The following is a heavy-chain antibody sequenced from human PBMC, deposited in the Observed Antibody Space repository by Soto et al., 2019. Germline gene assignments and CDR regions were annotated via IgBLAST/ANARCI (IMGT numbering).Heavy chain of an antibody. CDR3: AKAIFRDFWGGYYDSVWYFAL. D-gene: IGHD3-3*01. Sequence: EVQLLESGGGLVQPGGSLRLSCAASGFTFSSYAMSWVRQAPGKGLEWASAISGSGGSTYYADSVKGRFTISRDNSKNPLYLQMNSLRAEDTAVYYCAKAIFRDFWGGYYDSVWYFALWGSVTLVTVST. CDR2: ISGSGGST. CDR1: GFTFSSYA. V-gene: IGHV3-23*01. J-gene: IGHJ2*01.